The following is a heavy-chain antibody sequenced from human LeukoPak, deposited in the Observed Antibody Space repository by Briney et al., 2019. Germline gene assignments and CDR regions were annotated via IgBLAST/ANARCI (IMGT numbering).Heavy chain of an antibody. Sequence: SETLSLTCTVSGGSISSGDYYWSWIRQPPGKGLEWIGYIYYSGSTYYNPSLKSRVTISVDTSKNQFSLKLSSVTAADTAVYYCARHPQTITIFGVVITPHFDYWGQGTLVTVSS. D-gene: IGHD3-3*01. CDR1: GGSISSGDYY. CDR2: IYYSGST. CDR3: ARHPQTITIFGVVITPHFDY. V-gene: IGHV4-30-4*01. J-gene: IGHJ4*02.